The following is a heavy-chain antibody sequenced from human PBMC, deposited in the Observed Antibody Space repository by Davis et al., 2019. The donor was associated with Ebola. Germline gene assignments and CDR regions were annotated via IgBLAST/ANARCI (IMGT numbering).Heavy chain of an antibody. CDR2: ISYDGSNK. CDR1: GFTFSSYG. CDR3: AKDFGAIVVVIMDY. Sequence: GESLKISCAASGFTFSSYGMHWVRQAPGKGLEWVAVISYDGSNKYYADSVKGRFTISRDNSKNTLYLQMNSLRAEDTAVYYCAKDFGAIVVVIMDYWGQGTLVTVSS. J-gene: IGHJ4*02. D-gene: IGHD3-22*01. V-gene: IGHV3-33*05.